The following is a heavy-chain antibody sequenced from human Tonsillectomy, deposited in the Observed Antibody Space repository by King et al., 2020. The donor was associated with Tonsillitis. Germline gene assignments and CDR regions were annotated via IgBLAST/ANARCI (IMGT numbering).Heavy chain of an antibody. CDR2: IYFTGST. CDR1: GDSIRSYY. J-gene: IGHJ5*02. CDR3: ARSTYSSNWQDTWFDP. Sequence: QLQESGPGLVKPSGTLSLTCTVSGDSIRSYYWSWIRQPPGKGLEWIGFIYFTGSTNYSPSLESRVTISVDTPKNQFSLELSSVTAADTAVYYCARSTYSSNWQDTWFDPWGQGILVTVSA. D-gene: IGHD6-13*01. V-gene: IGHV4-4*09.